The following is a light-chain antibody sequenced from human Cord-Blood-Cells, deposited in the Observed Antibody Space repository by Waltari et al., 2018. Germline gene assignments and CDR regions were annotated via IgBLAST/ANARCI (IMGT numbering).Light chain of an antibody. CDR1: QSISSY. CDR2: AAS. Sequence: DIQMTQSPSSLSASVGDRVTITCRASQSISSYLNWYQQKPAKAPKLLIYAASSLQSGVPSRFSGSGSGTDFTLTISSLQPEYFATYYCQQSYSTPRTFGQGTKVEIK. CDR3: QQSYSTPRT. V-gene: IGKV1-39*01. J-gene: IGKJ1*01.